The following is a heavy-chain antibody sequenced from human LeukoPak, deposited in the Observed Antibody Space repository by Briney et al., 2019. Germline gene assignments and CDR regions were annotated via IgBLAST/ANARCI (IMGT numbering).Heavy chain of an antibody. D-gene: IGHD5-12*01. Sequence: ASVKVSCKASGYTFTGYYMHWVRQAPGQGPEWMGWINPNSGGTNYAQKFQGRVTMTRDTSISTAYMELSRLRSDETAVYYCARQISGYSGYDSLMYYFDYWGQGTLVTVSS. V-gene: IGHV1-2*02. CDR2: INPNSGGT. CDR3: ARQISGYSGYDSLMYYFDY. J-gene: IGHJ4*02. CDR1: GYTFTGYY.